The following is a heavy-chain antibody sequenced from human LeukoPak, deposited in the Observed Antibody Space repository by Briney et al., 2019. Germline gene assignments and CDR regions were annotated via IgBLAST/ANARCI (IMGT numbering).Heavy chain of an antibody. CDR1: GFTFSSYW. D-gene: IGHD6-19*01. J-gene: IGHJ5*02. V-gene: IGHV3-74*01. CDR3: ARDPFGYSTGANWFDP. CDR2: INSDGSST. Sequence: GGSLRLSCAASGFTFSSYWMHWVRQAPGKGLVWVSRINSDGSSTSYADSVKGRFTISRDNAKNTLYPQMNSLRAEDTAVYYCARDPFGYSTGANWFDPWGQGTLVTVSS.